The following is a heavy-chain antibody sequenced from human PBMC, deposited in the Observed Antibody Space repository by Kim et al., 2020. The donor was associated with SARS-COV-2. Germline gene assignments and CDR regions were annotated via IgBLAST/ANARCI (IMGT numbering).Heavy chain of an antibody. D-gene: IGHD3-3*01. CDR1: GGSISSRDYY. Sequence: SETLSPTCTVSGGSISSRDYYWAWVRQPPGKGLEWIGSIYYSGSTYFNPSLKSRLTISVDTSKNQFSLRLTSVNAADTAVYYCARQTYDFWTGYGDSWG. V-gene: IGHV4-39*01. CDR2: IYYSGST. J-gene: IGHJ5*01. CDR3: ARQTYDFWTGYGDS.